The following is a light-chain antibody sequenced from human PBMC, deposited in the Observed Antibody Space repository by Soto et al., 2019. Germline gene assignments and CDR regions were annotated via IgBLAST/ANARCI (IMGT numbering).Light chain of an antibody. CDR2: GAS. CDR3: QQYKSSPE. Sequence: EIVMTQSPATLSMSPGERATISCRASESVSSNLAWYQQKPGQAPRLLLYGASTRGAGIPARFSGSGSGTEFTLTITSLQPEDFAVYYCQQYKSSPEFGQGTKVEIK. J-gene: IGKJ1*01. CDR1: ESVSSN. V-gene: IGKV3-15*01.